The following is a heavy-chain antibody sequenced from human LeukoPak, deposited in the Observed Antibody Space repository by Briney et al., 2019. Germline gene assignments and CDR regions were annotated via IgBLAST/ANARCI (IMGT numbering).Heavy chain of an antibody. V-gene: IGHV4-61*01. D-gene: IGHD3-10*01. CDR2: IYYSGST. CDR1: GGSVSSGRYY. CDR3: ARDRGRWFGELLGFDY. J-gene: IGHJ4*02. Sequence: LETLSLTCTVSGGSVSSGRYYWSWIRQPPGKGLEWIGYIYYSGSTNYNPSLKSRVTISVDTAKNQFSLKLSSVTAADTAVYYCARDRGRWFGELLGFDYWGQGTLVTVSS.